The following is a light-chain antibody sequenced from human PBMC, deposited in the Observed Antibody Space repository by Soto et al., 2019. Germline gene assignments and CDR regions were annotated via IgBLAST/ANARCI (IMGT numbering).Light chain of an antibody. J-gene: IGLJ1*01. Sequence: QSALTQPPSASGTPGQRVTISCSGSSSKIGSNSVNWYQQLPGTAPKLLIYSNDRRPSGVPDRFSGSKSGTSASLAISGLQSEDDADYYCAAWDDSLNGYVFGTG. CDR2: SND. V-gene: IGLV1-44*01. CDR3: AAWDDSLNGYV. CDR1: SSKIGSNS.